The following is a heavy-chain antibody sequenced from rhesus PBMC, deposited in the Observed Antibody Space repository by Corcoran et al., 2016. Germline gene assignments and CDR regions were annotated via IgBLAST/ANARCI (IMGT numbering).Heavy chain of an antibody. CDR1: RFSISTSGMG. D-gene: IGHD6-31*01. CDR2: IYWDDDK. Sequence: QVTLKESGPALVKPTQTLTLTCTFPRFSISTSGMGVGWIRQPPGKALEWLALIYWDDDKYYRTSLKIRLTISKDTSKNQVVLTMTNMDPVDTATYYCARRSSGWYFDYWGQGVLVTVSS. J-gene: IGHJ4*01. V-gene: IGHV2-174*01. CDR3: ARRSSGWYFDY.